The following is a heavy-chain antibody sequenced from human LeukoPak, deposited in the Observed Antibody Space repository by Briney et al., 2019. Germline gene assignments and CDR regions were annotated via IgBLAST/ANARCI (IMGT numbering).Heavy chain of an antibody. CDR1: GGSISSYY. D-gene: IGHD4-4*01. CDR3: ASTVSYNKYYFDY. V-gene: IGHV4-59*08. CDR2: IYYSGST. J-gene: IGHJ4*02. Sequence: SETLSLTCTVSGGSISSYYWSWIRQPPGKGLEWIGYIYYSGSTNYNPSLKSRVTISVDTSKNQFSLKLSSVTAADTAVYYCASTVSYNKYYFDYWGQGTLVTVSS.